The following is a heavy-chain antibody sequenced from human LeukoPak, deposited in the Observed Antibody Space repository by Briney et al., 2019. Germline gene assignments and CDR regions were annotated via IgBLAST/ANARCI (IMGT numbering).Heavy chain of an antibody. CDR2: IYYSGST. CDR1: GGSISSCY. J-gene: IGHJ6*03. Sequence: SETLSLTCTVSGGSISSCYWSWIRQPPGKGLEWIGYIYYSGSTNYNPSLKSRVTISVDTSKNQFSLKLSSVTAADTAVYYCARVVYSGYDFRGAMDVWGKGTTVTVSS. V-gene: IGHV4-59*01. D-gene: IGHD5-12*01. CDR3: ARVVYSGYDFRGAMDV.